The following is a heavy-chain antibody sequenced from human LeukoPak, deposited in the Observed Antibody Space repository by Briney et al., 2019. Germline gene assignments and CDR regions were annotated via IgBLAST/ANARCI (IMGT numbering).Heavy chain of an antibody. CDR2: IRGSGGST. J-gene: IGHJ4*02. CDR1: GFTFSGYA. CDR3: AKDLLTGILVY. V-gene: IGHV3-23*01. D-gene: IGHD2-21*02. Sequence: GGSLRLSCAASGFTFSGYAMSWVRQAPGKGLEWVSAIRGSGGSTYYADSVKGRFTISRDNSKNTLYLQMNSLRAEDTAVYYCAKDLLTGILVYWGQGTLVTVSS.